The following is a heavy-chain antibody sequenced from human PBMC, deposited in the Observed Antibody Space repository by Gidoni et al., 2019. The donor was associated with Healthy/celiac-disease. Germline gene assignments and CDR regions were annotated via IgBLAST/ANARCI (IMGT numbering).Heavy chain of an antibody. CDR2: INPNSGGT. D-gene: IGHD6-19*01. CDR3: ARVPEYSSGWRLGGFDP. V-gene: IGHV1-2*07. Sequence: QGLEWMGWINPNSGGTNYAHRFQGRVTMTRDTSISTAYMELSRLRSDDTAVYYCARVPEYSSGWRLGGFDPWGQGTLVTVSS. J-gene: IGHJ5*02.